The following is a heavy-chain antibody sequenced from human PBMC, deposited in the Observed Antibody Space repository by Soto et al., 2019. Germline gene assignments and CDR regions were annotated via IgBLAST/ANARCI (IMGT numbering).Heavy chain of an antibody. CDR2: IWYDGSNK. Sequence: QVQLVESGGGVVQPGRSLRLSCAASGFTFSSYGMHWVRQAPGKGLEWVAVIWYDGSNKYYADSVKGRFTISRDNSKNTLYLQMNSLRAEDTAVYYCARVLRAGTCFDYWGQGTLVTVSS. D-gene: IGHD1-1*01. J-gene: IGHJ4*02. V-gene: IGHV3-33*01. CDR3: ARVLRAGTCFDY. CDR1: GFTFSSYG.